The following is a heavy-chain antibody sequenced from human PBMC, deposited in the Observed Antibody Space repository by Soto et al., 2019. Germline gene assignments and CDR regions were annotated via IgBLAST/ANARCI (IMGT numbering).Heavy chain of an antibody. CDR1: GGTFSSYT. V-gene: IGHV1-69*02. CDR3: ATLLDTAHFAY. D-gene: IGHD5-18*01. J-gene: IGHJ4*02. Sequence: QVQLVQSGAEVKKPGSSVKVSCKASGGTFSSYTISWVRQAPGQGLEWMGRIIPILGIANYAQKFQGRVTITADKPTSTAYMELSTLRSEDTAVYSCATLLDTAHFAYWGQGPLVPVPS. CDR2: IIPILGIA.